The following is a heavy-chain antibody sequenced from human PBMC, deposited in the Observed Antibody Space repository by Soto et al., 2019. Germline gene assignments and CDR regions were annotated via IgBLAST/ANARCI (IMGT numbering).Heavy chain of an antibody. CDR3: ARELRSSRDGAFDI. J-gene: IGHJ3*02. CDR2: IGTAGDT. D-gene: IGHD6-6*01. V-gene: IGHV3-13*01. CDR1: GFTFSSYD. Sequence: GGSLRLSCAASGFTFSSYDMHWVRQATGKGLEWVSAIGTAGDTYYPGSVKGRFTISRENAKNSLYLQMNSLRAGDTAVYYCARELRSSRDGAFDIWGQGTMVTVSS.